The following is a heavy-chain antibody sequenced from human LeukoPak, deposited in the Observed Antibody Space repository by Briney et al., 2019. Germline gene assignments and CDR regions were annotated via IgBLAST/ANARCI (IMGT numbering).Heavy chain of an antibody. CDR3: VRSWYYYYYGMDV. Sequence: PGGSLRLSCSASGFTFSSYAMHWVRQAPGKGLEYVSAISSNGGSTYYADSVKGRFTISRDNSKNTLYLQMSSLRAEDTAVYYCVRSWYYYYYGMDVWGKGTMVTVSS. CDR1: GFTFSSYA. CDR2: ISSNGGST. V-gene: IGHV3-64D*06. D-gene: IGHD6-13*01. J-gene: IGHJ6*04.